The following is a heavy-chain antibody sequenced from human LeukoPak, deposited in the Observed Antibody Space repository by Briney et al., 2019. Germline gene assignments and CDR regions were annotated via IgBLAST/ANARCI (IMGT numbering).Heavy chain of an antibody. CDR3: AKVRAYYYDSSGYFDF. D-gene: IGHD3-22*01. CDR2: ISGSGGST. V-gene: IGHV3-23*01. Sequence: GGSLRLSCAASGFTFSSYAMSWVRQAPGKGLEWVSTISGSGGSTYCADSVKGRFTISRDNSKSTLYLPMNSLRAEDTAVYYCAKVRAYYYDSSGYFDFWGQGTLVTVSS. CDR1: GFTFSSYA. J-gene: IGHJ4*02.